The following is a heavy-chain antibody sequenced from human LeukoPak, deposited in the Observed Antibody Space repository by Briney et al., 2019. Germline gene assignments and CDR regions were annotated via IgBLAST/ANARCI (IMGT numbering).Heavy chain of an antibody. J-gene: IGHJ4*02. Sequence: PGGSLRPSCAASGFTFSSYWMSWVRQAPGKGLEWVANIKQDGSEKYYVDSVKGRFTISRDNAKNSLYLQMNSLRAEDTAVYYCAREVSGSYLDYWGQGTLVTVSS. CDR1: GFTFSSYW. V-gene: IGHV3-7*01. D-gene: IGHD1-26*01. CDR2: IKQDGSEK. CDR3: AREVSGSYLDY.